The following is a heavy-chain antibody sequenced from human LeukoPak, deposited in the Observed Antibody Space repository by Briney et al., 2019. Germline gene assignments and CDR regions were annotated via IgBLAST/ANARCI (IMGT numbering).Heavy chain of an antibody. CDR3: AREAQSSTSAHAFDI. D-gene: IGHD2-2*01. V-gene: IGHV4-4*07. CDR1: GGSISSYY. Sequence: SETLSLTCTVSGGSISSYYWSWIRQPAGKGLEWIGRIYTSGSTNYNPSLKSRVTMSVDTSKNQFSLKLSSVTAADTAVYYCAREAQSSTSAHAFDIWGQGTMVTVSS. CDR2: IYTSGST. J-gene: IGHJ3*02.